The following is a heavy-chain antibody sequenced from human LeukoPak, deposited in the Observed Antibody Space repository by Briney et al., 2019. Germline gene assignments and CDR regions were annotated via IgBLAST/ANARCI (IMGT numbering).Heavy chain of an antibody. CDR2: IYTSGST. CDR3: ARHRTAAAGKGYYYYGMDV. D-gene: IGHD6-13*01. V-gene: IGHV4-61*02. J-gene: IGHJ6*02. CDR1: GGSISSGSYY. Sequence: SETLSLTCTVSGGSISSGSYYWSWIRQPAGKGLEWIGRIYTSGSTNYNPSLKSRVTISVDTSKNQFSLKLSSVTAADTAVYYCARHRTAAAGKGYYYYGMDVWGQGTTVTVSS.